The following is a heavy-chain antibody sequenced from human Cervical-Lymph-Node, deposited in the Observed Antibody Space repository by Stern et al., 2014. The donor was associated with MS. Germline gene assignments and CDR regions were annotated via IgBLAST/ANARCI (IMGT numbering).Heavy chain of an antibody. CDR2: IVPIFGTA. Sequence: VQLVESGAEVQKPGSSVKVSCKASGDTFSSYAISWVRQAPGQGLQWMGGIVPIFGTANYAEKVQGRVTISADVSTNTAYMELSRLGSDDTAVYYCARDSTTGMDVWGQGTTVTVSS. CDR1: GDTFSSYA. D-gene: IGHD1-1*01. CDR3: ARDSTTGMDV. V-gene: IGHV1-69*01. J-gene: IGHJ6*02.